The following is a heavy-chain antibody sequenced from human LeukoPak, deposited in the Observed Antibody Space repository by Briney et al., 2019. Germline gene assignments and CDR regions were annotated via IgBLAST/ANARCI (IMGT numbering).Heavy chain of an antibody. CDR1: GYTFKNCG. J-gene: IGHJ4*02. Sequence: ASVKVTCKASGYTFKNCGITWVRQAPGQGLEWMGWISGYNGKTNSAQKVQDRVTMTTDTSTRTSYMELRSLISDDTAVYYCARADYYGSGSSFDYWGQGTLVTVSS. D-gene: IGHD3-10*01. CDR2: ISGYNGKT. CDR3: ARADYYGSGSSFDY. V-gene: IGHV1-18*01.